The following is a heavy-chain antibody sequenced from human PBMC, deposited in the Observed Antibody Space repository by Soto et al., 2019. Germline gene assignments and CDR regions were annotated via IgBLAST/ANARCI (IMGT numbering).Heavy chain of an antibody. V-gene: IGHV3-49*03. D-gene: IGHD3-10*01. J-gene: IGHJ4*02. CDR3: TRESRPSITRVRGAPNY. CDR2: IRSKAYGGTT. Sequence: PGGSLRLSCTASGFTFGDYAMSWFRQAPGKGLEWVGFIRSKAYGGTTEYAASVKGRFTISRDESKSIAYLQMNSLKTEDAAVYYCTRESRPSITRVRGAPNYGGKEPLVTV. CDR1: GFTFGDYA.